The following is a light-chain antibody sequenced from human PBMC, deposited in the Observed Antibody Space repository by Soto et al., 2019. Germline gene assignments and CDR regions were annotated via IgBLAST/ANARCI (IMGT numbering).Light chain of an antibody. CDR2: SNY. CDR3: AAWDDSLSGPV. CDR1: SSNIGSHY. J-gene: IGLJ2*01. V-gene: IGLV1-47*02. Sequence: QSVLTQPPSASGTPGQRVTISCSGSSSNIGSHYVYWYQQLPGTAPKLLIYSNYQRPSGVPDRFSGSKSGTSASLAISGLRSEDEAYYYCAAWDDSLSGPVFGGGTKLTVL.